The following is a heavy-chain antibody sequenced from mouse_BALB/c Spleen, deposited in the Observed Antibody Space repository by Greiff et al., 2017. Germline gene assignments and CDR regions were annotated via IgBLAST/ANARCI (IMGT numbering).Heavy chain of an antibody. Sequence: VQLQQPGAELVKPGASVKMSCKASGYTFNSYTMHWVKQRPGQGLEWIGYINPSSGYTEYNQKFKDKTTLTADKSSSTAYMQLSSLTSEDSAVYYCARESLYAMDYWGQGTSVTVSS. CDR2: INPSSGYT. CDR1: GYTFNSYT. V-gene: IGHV1-4*02. CDR3: ARESLYAMDY. J-gene: IGHJ4*01.